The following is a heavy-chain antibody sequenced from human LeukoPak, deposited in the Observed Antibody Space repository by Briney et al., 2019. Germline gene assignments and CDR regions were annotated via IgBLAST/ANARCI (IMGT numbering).Heavy chain of an antibody. D-gene: IGHD3-22*01. V-gene: IGHV4-61*02. J-gene: IGHJ4*02. Sequence: PSETLSLTCTVSGGSISSGSYYWSWIRQPAGKGLEWIGRIYTSGSTNYNPSLKSRVTISVDTSKNQFSLKLSSVTAADTAVYYCARDWEGSGYPYYFDYWGQGTLVTVSS. CDR3: ARDWEGSGYPYYFDY. CDR2: IYTSGST. CDR1: GGSISSGSYY.